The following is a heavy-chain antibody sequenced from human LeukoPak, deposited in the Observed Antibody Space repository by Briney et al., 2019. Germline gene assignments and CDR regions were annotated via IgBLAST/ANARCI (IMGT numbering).Heavy chain of an antibody. J-gene: IGHJ4*02. CDR2: ISAYNGNT. CDR1: GYTFTRYG. V-gene: IGHV1-18*01. CDR3: ARIHEPGIAVAALDY. D-gene: IGHD6-19*01. Sequence: ASVNVSCKASGYTFTRYGISWVRQARGQGREWLGWISAYNGNTNYAQKLQGRVTMTTDTSTSTAYMELRSLRSDDTAVYYCARIHEPGIAVAALDYWGQGTLVTVSS.